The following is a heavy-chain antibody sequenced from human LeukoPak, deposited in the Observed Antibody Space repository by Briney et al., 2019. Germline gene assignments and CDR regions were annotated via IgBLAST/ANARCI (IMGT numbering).Heavy chain of an antibody. J-gene: IGHJ6*03. CDR1: GYTFTSYG. CDR3: ARDYDILTGFSFYYYYMDV. CDR2: ISAYNGNT. D-gene: IGHD3-9*01. V-gene: IGHV1-18*01. Sequence: ASVKVSCRASGYTFTSYGISWVRQAPGQGLEWMGWISAYNGNTNYAQKLQGRVTMTTDTSTSTAYMELRSLRSDDTAVYYCARDYDILTGFSFYYYYMDVWGKGTTVTVSS.